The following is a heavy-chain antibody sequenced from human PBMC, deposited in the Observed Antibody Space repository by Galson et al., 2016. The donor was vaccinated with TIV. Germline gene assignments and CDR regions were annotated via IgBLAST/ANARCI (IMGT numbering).Heavy chain of an antibody. Sequence: SVKVSCKASGYTLSTYYMRWLRQAPGQGLEWMGIIDPSVGSTTYSQKFQGRVTMTSDTSTSTVYMELTSLKSEDTAVYYCARRFYFDYWGQGTLVTVS. CDR2: IDPSVGST. CDR1: GYTLSTYY. J-gene: IGHJ4*02. CDR3: ARRFYFDY. V-gene: IGHV1-46*01.